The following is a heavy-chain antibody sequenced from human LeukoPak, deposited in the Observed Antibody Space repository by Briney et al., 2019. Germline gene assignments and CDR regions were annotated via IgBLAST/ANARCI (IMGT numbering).Heavy chain of an antibody. CDR3: SVRLDY. V-gene: IGHV3-7*01. Sequence: GGSLRLSCAASGFSFGSSWMDWVRQAPGKGLEWVANINQDGSEKYYVDSVKGRFTISRDNAKNSLYLQINSVRAEDTAIYYCSVRLDYWGQGTLVTVSS. CDR2: INQDGSEK. CDR1: GFSFGSSW. J-gene: IGHJ4*02.